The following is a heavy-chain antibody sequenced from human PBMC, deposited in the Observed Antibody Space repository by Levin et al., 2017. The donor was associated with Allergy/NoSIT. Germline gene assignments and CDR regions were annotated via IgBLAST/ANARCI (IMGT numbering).Heavy chain of an antibody. CDR3: AKPPTRDGDYPFDY. V-gene: IGHV3-23*01. CDR2: VNGGGGAT. Sequence: SCAASGFTFGAYAMSWVRQAPGKGLEWVSTVNGGGGATYYADSVKGRFTISRDNSKNTLYLQMNSLRAEDTAVYYCAKPPTRDGDYPFDYWGQGTLVTVSS. J-gene: IGHJ4*02. D-gene: IGHD4-17*01. CDR1: GFTFGAYA.